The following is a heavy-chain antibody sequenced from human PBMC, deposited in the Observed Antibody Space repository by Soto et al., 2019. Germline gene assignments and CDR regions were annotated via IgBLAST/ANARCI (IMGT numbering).Heavy chain of an antibody. J-gene: IGHJ4*02. CDR1: GGSISSYY. CDR3: ARDRRDDYGDYAVLEY. Sequence: QVQLQESGPGLVKPSETLSLTCTVSGGSISSYYWSWIRQPPGKGLEWIGYIYYSGSTNYNPSLKSRVTISVDTSKNQFSLKLSSVTAADTAVYYCARDRRDDYGDYAVLEYWGQGTLVTVSS. D-gene: IGHD4-17*01. CDR2: IYYSGST. V-gene: IGHV4-59*01.